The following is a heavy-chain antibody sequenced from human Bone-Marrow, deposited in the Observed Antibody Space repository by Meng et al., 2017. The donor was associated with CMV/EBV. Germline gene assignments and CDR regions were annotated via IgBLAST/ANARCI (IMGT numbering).Heavy chain of an antibody. J-gene: IGHJ2*01. CDR1: GFTFSSYS. Sequence: GESLKISCAASGFTFSSYSMNWVRQAPGKGLEWVSSISSSSSYIYYADSVKGRFTISRDNAKNSLYLQMNSLRAEDTAVYYCARDPFEGYCSGGSCPGWYFALWGRGNLVNVAS. V-gene: IGHV3-21*01. CDR2: ISSSSSYI. D-gene: IGHD2-15*01. CDR3: ARDPFEGYCSGGSCPGWYFAL.